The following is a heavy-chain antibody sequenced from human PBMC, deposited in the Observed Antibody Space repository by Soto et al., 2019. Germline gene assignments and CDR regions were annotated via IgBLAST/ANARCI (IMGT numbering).Heavy chain of an antibody. Sequence: GESLKISCKGSGYSSTSYWISWVRQMPGKGLEWMGRIDPSDSYTNYSPSFQGHVTISADKSISTAYLQWSSLKASDTAMYYCARLTFYYDSPFDYWGQGTLVTVSS. CDR3: ARLTFYYDSPFDY. CDR2: IDPSDSYT. V-gene: IGHV5-10-1*01. CDR1: GYSSTSYW. D-gene: IGHD3-22*01. J-gene: IGHJ4*02.